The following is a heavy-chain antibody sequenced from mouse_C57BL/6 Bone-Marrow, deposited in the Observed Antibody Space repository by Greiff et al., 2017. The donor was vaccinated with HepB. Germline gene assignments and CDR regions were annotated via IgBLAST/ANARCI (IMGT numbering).Heavy chain of an antibody. CDR2: IDPEDGDN. V-gene: IGHV14-1*01. CDR1: GFNIKDYY. J-gene: IGHJ4*01. CDR3: TTKSSWYAMDY. Sequence: VQLQQSGAELVRPGASVKLSCTASGFNIKDYYMHWVKQRPEQGLEWIGRIDPEDGDNEYAPKFQGKATMTADTSSNTAYLQLSSLTSEDTAVYYCTTKSSWYAMDYWGQGTSVTVSS. D-gene: IGHD1-1*01.